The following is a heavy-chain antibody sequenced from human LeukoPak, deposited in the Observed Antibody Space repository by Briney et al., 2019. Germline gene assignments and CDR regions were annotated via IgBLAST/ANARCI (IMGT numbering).Heavy chain of an antibody. Sequence: PGGSLRLSCVASGFTFSSYTMNWVRQAPGKGLEWLSYIASGSGTIYYADSVKGRFTISRDNANNSLYLQMNNLRAEDTAVYYCARDRRGASPWGQGTLVTVSS. V-gene: IGHV3-48*01. D-gene: IGHD1-26*01. CDR2: IASGSGTI. CDR3: ARDRRGASP. CDR1: GFTFSSYT. J-gene: IGHJ5*02.